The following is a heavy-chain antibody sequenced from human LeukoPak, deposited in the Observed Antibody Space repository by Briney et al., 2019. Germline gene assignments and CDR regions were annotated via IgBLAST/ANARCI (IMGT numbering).Heavy chain of an antibody. J-gene: IGHJ5*02. CDR3: ARGIRYYDSSGYPWFDP. CDR2: IYYSGST. Sequence: KASETLSLTCTVSGGSISSYYWSWIRQPPGKGLEWIGYIYYSGSTNYNPSLKSRVTISVDTSKNQFSLKLSSVTAADTAVYYCARGIRYYDSSGYPWFDPWGQGTLVTVSS. V-gene: IGHV4-59*08. D-gene: IGHD3-22*01. CDR1: GGSISSYY.